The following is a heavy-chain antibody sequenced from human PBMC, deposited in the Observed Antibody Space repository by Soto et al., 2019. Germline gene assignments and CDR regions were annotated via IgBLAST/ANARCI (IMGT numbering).Heavy chain of an antibody. CDR1: GYTFTSYG. J-gene: IGHJ4*02. V-gene: IGHV1-18*04. Sequence: WASVKVSCKASGYTFTSYGISWVRQAPGQGLEWMRWISAYNGNTNYAQKLQGRVTMTTDTSTSTAYMELRSLRSGDTAVYYCAREKRGSSSSMNDYWGQGTLVTVSS. D-gene: IGHD6-6*01. CDR3: AREKRGSSSSMNDY. CDR2: ISAYNGNT.